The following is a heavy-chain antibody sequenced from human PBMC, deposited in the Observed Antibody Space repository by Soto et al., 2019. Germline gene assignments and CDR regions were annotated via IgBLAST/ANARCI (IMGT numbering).Heavy chain of an antibody. CDR1: GGTFSSYT. J-gene: IGHJ2*01. CDR2: IIPIFGTA. V-gene: IGHV1-69*12. CDR3: ARGNHRWLQLWYFDL. D-gene: IGHD5-12*01. Sequence: QVQLVQSGAEVKKPGSSVTVSCKASGGTFSSYTISWVRQAPGQVLEWMGGIIPIFGTANYAQKFQGRVTTTGDEPTSTAYMELSSLRSEDTAVYYCARGNHRWLQLWYFDLWGRGTLVTVSS.